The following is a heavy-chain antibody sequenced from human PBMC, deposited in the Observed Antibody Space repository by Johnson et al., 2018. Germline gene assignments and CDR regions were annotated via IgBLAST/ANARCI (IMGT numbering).Heavy chain of an antibody. CDR2: ISSSGDAL. CDR3: ARVPPPSSCGSAACYFYYYMEV. CDR1: GFSFSSYS. J-gene: IGHJ6*03. V-gene: IGHV3-48*01. Sequence: QLVQSGGGLVQPGRSLRLSCAASGFSFSSYSMNWVRQAPGKGLEWVSYISSSGDALYYADSVKGRFTISRDNAKNSLYLRINSLRADDTAIYYCARVPPPSSCGSAACYFYYYMEVWGKGTSVTVAS. D-gene: IGHD2-2*01.